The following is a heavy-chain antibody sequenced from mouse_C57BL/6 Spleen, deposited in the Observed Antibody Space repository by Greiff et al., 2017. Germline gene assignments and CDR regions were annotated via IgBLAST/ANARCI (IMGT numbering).Heavy chain of an antibody. CDR2: INPSSGYT. CDR1: GYTFTSYT. J-gene: IGHJ4*01. Sequence: QVQLKQSGAELARPGASVKMSCKASGYTFTSYTMHWVKQRPGQGLEWIGYINPSSGYTKYNQKFKDKATLTADKSSSTAYMQLSSLTSEDSAVYYCARSEIPPYYYAMDYWGQGTSVTVSS. V-gene: IGHV1-4*01. CDR3: ARSEIPPYYYAMDY.